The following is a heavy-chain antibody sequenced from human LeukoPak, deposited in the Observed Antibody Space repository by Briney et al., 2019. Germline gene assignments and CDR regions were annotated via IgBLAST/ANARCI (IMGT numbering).Heavy chain of an antibody. CDR3: AKGIGWWRGYDFWSGYFDY. CDR1: GFTFSSYA. CDR2: ISYDGSNK. J-gene: IGHJ4*02. Sequence: PGRSLRLSCAASGFTFSSYAMHWVRQAPGKGLEWVAVISYDGSNKYYADSVKGRFTISRDNSKNTLYLQMNSLRAEDTAVYYCAKGIGWWRGYDFWSGYFDYWGQGTLVTVSS. D-gene: IGHD3-3*01. V-gene: IGHV3-30-3*01.